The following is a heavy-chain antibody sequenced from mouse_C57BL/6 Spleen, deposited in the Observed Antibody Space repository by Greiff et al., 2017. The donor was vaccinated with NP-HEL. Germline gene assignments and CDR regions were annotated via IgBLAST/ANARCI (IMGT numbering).Heavy chain of an antibody. CDR3: ARSYYGSSFSYFDY. J-gene: IGHJ2*01. CDR2: IYPSDSET. CDR1: GYTFTSYW. V-gene: IGHV1-61*01. Sequence: VQLQQPGAELVRPGSSVKLSCKASGYTFTSYWMDWVKQRPGQGLEWIGNIYPSDSETHYNQKFKDKATLTVDKSSSTAYMQLSSLTSEDSAVYYCARSYYGSSFSYFDYWGQGTTLTVSS. D-gene: IGHD1-1*01.